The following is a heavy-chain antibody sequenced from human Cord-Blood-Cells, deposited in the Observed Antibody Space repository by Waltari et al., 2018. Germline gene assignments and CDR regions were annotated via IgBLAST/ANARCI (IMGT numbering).Heavy chain of an antibody. CDR2: INHSGST. CDR1: GGSFSAYY. Sequence: QVQLQQWGAGLLKPSETLSLTCAVYGGSFSAYYWSWIRQPPGKGLEWIGEINHSGSTNYNPALKSRVTISVDTSKNQFSLKLSSVTAADTAVYYCARIRRAFRGGYYDFWSGWNGMDVWGQGTTVTVSS. D-gene: IGHD3-3*01. J-gene: IGHJ6*02. CDR3: ARIRRAFRGGYYDFWSGWNGMDV. V-gene: IGHV4-34*01.